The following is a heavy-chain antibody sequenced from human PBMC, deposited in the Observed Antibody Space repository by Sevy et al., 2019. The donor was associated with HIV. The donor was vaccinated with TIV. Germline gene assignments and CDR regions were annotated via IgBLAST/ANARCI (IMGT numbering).Heavy chain of an antibody. CDR3: ASDYS. CDR2: INQHGSDK. V-gene: IGHV3-7*01. Sequence: GGSLRHSCAGSGFIFSNFWMTWVRQGPGKGLEWVATINQHGSDKYYVDSVKGRFTISRDNAKNSVYLQMSSLRVEDTAMYYCASDYSWGQGTLVTVSS. CDR1: GFIFSNFW. J-gene: IGHJ4*02.